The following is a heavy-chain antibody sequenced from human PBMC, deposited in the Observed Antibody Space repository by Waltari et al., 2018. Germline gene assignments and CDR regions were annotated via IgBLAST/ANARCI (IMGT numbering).Heavy chain of an antibody. CDR2: IQYDGTNK. V-gene: IGHV3-30*02. D-gene: IGHD3-22*01. J-gene: IGHJ5*02. CDR1: GFHCNNHG. CDR3: AKGPDSSHYFSNWFDP. Sequence: QAHLVESGGGVVQPGGSLRISCAASGFHCNNHGMHWVRQAPGTGTEWLAFIQYDGTNKQYGDSVKGRVTISRDDSKNTVYWQLDSLRPDDTAVYSCAKGPDSSHYFSNWFDPWGQGTLVTVSS.